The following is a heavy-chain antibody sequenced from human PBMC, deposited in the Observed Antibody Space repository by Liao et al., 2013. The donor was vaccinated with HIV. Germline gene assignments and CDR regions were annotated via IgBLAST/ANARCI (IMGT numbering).Heavy chain of an antibody. J-gene: IGHJ3*02. CDR3: ARDSVRGDAFDI. Sequence: QVQLQESGPGLVKPSQTLSLTCTVSGGSISSGSYYWSWIRQPAGKGLEWIGRIYTSGSTNYNPSLKSRVTISVDTSKNQFSLKLSSVTAADTAVYYCARDSVRGDAFDIWGQGTMVTVSS. D-gene: IGHD3-10*01. CDR2: IYTSGST. V-gene: IGHV4-61*02. CDR1: GGSISSGSYY.